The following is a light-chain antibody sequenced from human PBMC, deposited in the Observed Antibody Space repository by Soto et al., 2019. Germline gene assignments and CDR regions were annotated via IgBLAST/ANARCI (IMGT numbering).Light chain of an antibody. CDR3: QQYGSSRP. CDR2: GAS. Sequence: EIVLTQSPGTLSLSPGERATLSCRASQSVSSSYLAWYQQKPGQAPRLLIYGASSRATGIPDRFSGSGSGTDFTLTISRLEPEDFAEYYCQQYGSSRPFGQGTKLEIK. V-gene: IGKV3-20*01. J-gene: IGKJ2*01. CDR1: QSVSSSY.